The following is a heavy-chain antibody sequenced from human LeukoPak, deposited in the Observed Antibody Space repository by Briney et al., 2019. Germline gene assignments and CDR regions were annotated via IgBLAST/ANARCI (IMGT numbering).Heavy chain of an antibody. J-gene: IGHJ5*02. CDR2: IYSGGST. CDR3: AREVDYYDSSGYPSRWFDP. D-gene: IGHD3-22*01. Sequence: GGSLRLSCAAAGFTVSSNYMSWVRQAPGKGLEWVSVIYSGGSTYYADSVKGRFTISRDNSKNTLYLQMNSLRAEDTAVYYCAREVDYYDSSGYPSRWFDPWGQGTLVTVSS. CDR1: GFTVSSNY. V-gene: IGHV3-53*01.